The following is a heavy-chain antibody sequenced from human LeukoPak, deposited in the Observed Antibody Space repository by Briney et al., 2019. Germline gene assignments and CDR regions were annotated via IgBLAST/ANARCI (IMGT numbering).Heavy chain of an antibody. CDR1: GFTFSSYA. V-gene: IGHV3-23*01. CDR3: AKDNYNTGNYYGMDV. CDR2: ISGSGGST. J-gene: IGHJ6*02. Sequence: GGSLRLSCAASGFTFSSYAMSWVSQAPGKGLEWVSAISGSGGSTYYADSVKGRFTISRDNTKNSLYLQMNSLRAEDTALYYCAKDNYNTGNYYGMDVWGQGTTVTVSS. D-gene: IGHD1-1*01.